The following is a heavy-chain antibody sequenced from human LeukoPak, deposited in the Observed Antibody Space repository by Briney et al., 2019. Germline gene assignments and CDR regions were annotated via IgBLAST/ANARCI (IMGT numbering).Heavy chain of an antibody. Sequence: PGRSLRLSCAASGFTFSSYAMHWVRQAPGKGLEWVAVISYDGSNKYYADSVKGRFTISRDNSKNTLYLQMNSLRAEDTAVYYCARDNPLYSGYDFDYWGQGTLATVSS. CDR3: ARDNPLYSGYDFDY. CDR2: ISYDGSNK. D-gene: IGHD5-12*01. CDR1: GFTFSSYA. V-gene: IGHV3-30*04. J-gene: IGHJ4*02.